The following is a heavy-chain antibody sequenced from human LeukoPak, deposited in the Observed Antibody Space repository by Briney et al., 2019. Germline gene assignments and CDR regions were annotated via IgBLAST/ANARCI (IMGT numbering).Heavy chain of an antibody. V-gene: IGHV3-21*01. CDR2: ISSSSSYI. Sequence: GGSLRLSCAASGFTFSSYSMNWVRQAPGKGLEWVSSISSSSSYIYYADSVKGRFTISRDNAKNSLYLQMNSLRAEDTAVYYCAREGIQLWFPDYWGQGTLVTVSS. CDR3: AREGIQLWFPDY. J-gene: IGHJ4*02. CDR1: GFTFSSYS. D-gene: IGHD5-18*01.